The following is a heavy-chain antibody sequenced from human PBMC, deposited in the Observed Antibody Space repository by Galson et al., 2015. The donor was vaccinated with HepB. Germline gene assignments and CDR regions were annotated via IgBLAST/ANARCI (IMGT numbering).Heavy chain of an antibody. CDR2: IWYDGNNE. D-gene: IGHD3-9*01. CDR1: GFTVSHFG. V-gene: IGHV3-33*01. Sequence: SLRLSCAASGFTVSHFGMHWVRQAPGKGLEWVAVIWYDGNNEYYADSVKGRFTISGDDSKNTLYLQMNSLRVEDTAVYFCAREVRYSSGYYFDSWGQGTLVTVSS. CDR3: AREVRYSSGYYFDS. J-gene: IGHJ4*02.